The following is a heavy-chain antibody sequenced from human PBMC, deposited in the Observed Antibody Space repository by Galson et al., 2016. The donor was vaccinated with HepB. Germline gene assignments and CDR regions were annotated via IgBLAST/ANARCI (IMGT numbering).Heavy chain of an antibody. CDR3: AKESDRISWFDNYGMDV. CDR1: GFTFNNYG. V-gene: IGHV3-33*06. D-gene: IGHD6-13*01. CDR2: MWFDASNK. J-gene: IGHJ6*02. Sequence: SLRLSCAASGFTFNNYGIHWVRQAPGKGLEWVAVMWFDASNKYYADSVKGRFTISRDNSKNTLYLQMNSLRAEDTAIYYCAKESDRISWFDNYGMDVWGQASTVTVSS.